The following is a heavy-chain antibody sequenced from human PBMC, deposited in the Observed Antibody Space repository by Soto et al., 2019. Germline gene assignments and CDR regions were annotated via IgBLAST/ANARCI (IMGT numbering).Heavy chain of an antibody. Sequence: ASVKVSCKVSGYTLTELSMHWVRQAPGKGLEWMGGFDPEDGETIYAQKFQGRVTMTEDTSTDTAYMELSSLRSEDTAVYYCATVTPYYYDSSGLNWFGPWGQGTLITVSS. V-gene: IGHV1-24*01. CDR3: ATVTPYYYDSSGLNWFGP. D-gene: IGHD3-22*01. CDR2: FDPEDGET. J-gene: IGHJ5*02. CDR1: GYTLTELS.